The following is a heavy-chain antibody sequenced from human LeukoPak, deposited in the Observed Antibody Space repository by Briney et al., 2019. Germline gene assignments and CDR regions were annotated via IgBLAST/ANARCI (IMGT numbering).Heavy chain of an antibody. J-gene: IGHJ4*02. D-gene: IGHD1-26*01. CDR2: MWDDGTNE. V-gene: IGHV3-33*01. CDR1: GFNFGIYG. CDR3: ASGMRVGPNI. Sequence: GRSLRLSCIASGFNFGIYGMHWVRQAPGKGLERVAVMWDDGTNEYYVESVKGRFTISRDNGKRTLYLQMNSLRVEDTAVYYCASGMRVGPNIWGQGTLVTVSS.